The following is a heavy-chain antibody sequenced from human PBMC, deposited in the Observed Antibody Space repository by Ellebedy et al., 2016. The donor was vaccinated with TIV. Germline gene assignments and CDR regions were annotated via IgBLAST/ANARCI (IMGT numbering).Heavy chain of an antibody. V-gene: IGHV2-5*02. CDR2: IYWDETR. CDR3: ARTGDPYFDY. J-gene: IGHJ4*02. D-gene: IGHD7-27*01. CDR1: GFSIGSSGVA. Sequence: SGPTLVKPTQTLTLTCTLSGFSIGSSGVAVAWIRQPPGKALEWLALIYWDETRSYSPSLRGRLTISRDTSKNQVVLTMTNMAPMDTATYYCARTGDPYFDYWGQGTLVTVSS.